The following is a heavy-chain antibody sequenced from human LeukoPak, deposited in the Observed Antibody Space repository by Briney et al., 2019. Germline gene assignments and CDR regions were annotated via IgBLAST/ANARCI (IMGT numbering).Heavy chain of an antibody. V-gene: IGHV3-48*01. D-gene: IGHD5-12*01. J-gene: IGHJ4*02. CDR3: ARVSRLRFGGFDY. CDR2: ISSASSIV. CDR1: GFTFSSYS. Sequence: GGSLRLSCVASGFTFSSYSMNWVRQAPGKGLEWISYISSASSIVYYADSVKGRFTISRDNAKNSLYLQINSLRAEDTAVYYCARVSRLRFGGFDYWGQGTLVTVSS.